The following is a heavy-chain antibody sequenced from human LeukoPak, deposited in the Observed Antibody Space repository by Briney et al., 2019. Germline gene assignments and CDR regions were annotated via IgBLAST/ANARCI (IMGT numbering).Heavy chain of an antibody. CDR1: GGSFSGYY. D-gene: IGHD3-10*01. CDR2: INHSGST. J-gene: IGHJ4*02. Sequence: SETLSLTCAVYGGSFSGYYWSWIRQPPGKGLEWIGEINHSGSTNYNPSLKSRVTISVDTSKNQSSLKLSSVTAADTAVYYCASYRKNYYGSGSYHDYWGQGTLVTVSS. V-gene: IGHV4-34*01. CDR3: ASYRKNYYGSGSYHDY.